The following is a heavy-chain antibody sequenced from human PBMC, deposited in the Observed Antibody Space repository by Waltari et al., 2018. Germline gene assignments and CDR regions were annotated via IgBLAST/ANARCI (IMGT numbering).Heavy chain of an antibody. Sequence: QVQLVESGGGVVQPGRSLRLSCAASGFTFTTYGMHWVRQTPGKGLEWVALISYDGSNKYYADSVKGRFTISRDNSENTLYLQMNSLRTEDTAVYYCAKGLHGSGSGYFGYWGQGNLVTVSS. CDR1: GFTFTTYG. D-gene: IGHD3-10*01. CDR3: AKGLHGSGSGYFGY. CDR2: ISYDGSNK. V-gene: IGHV3-30*18. J-gene: IGHJ4*02.